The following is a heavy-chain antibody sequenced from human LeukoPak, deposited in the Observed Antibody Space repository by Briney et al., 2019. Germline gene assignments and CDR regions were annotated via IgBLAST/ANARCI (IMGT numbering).Heavy chain of an antibody. D-gene: IGHD1-26*01. CDR1: DYSISSGYF. J-gene: IGHJ4*02. CDR3: EREGDILGATIDS. V-gene: IGHV4-38-2*02. CDR2: ISHSGTT. Sequence: PSETLSLTCGASDYSISSGYFGGGIRRPPGEGLEGVGSISHSGTTYYNPSFKSRVTISLDTSKNQFSLKLKSVSAADTAFYYCEREGDILGATIDSWGQGTLVTVSS.